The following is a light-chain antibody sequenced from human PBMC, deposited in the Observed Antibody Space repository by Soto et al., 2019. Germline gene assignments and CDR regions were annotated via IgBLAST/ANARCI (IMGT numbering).Light chain of an antibody. J-gene: IGKJ4*01. CDR1: QGMSSY. Sequence: AIRMTQSPSSFSASTGDIVTITCRASQGMSSYLAWYQQKPGKAPKLLIDAASTLQSGGPSRFSGRGSGTDFTLTISCLQAEDFATYYCQQYYSYPQLTFGGGTKVEIK. V-gene: IGKV1-8*01. CDR3: QQYYSYPQLT. CDR2: AAS.